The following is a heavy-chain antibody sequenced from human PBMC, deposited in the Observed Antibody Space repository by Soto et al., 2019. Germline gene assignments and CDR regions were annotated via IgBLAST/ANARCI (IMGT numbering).Heavy chain of an antibody. V-gene: IGHV3-30*18. J-gene: IGHJ4*02. CDR2: VSHDGRNT. D-gene: IGHD6-19*01. CDR1: GFTFSDYA. Sequence: VQLVESGGGVVQPGRSLRLSCAASGFTFSDYAMHWVRQAPGKGLEWVAVVSHDGRNTHYADSVKGRFTISRDSSKNTGSLEMTSLRAEDTDVYYCAKGGRQWLVTSDFNYWGQGALVTVSS. CDR3: AKGGRQWLVTSDFNY.